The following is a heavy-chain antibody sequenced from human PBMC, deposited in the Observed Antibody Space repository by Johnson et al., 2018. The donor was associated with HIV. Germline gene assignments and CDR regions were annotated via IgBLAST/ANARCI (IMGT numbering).Heavy chain of an antibody. CDR3: ARDRRGHLSWSSDAFDI. CDR2: SNSDGSRT. D-gene: IGHD6-13*01. Sequence: VQLVESGGGVVQPGGSLRLSCAASGFTFSSYAMSWVRQAPGKGLVWVSRSNSDGSRTTYADSVKGRFTISRDNAKNSLYLQMNSLRAEDTAVYYCARDRRGHLSWSSDAFDIWGQGTMVTVSS. J-gene: IGHJ3*02. V-gene: IGHV3-74*01. CDR1: GFTFSSYA.